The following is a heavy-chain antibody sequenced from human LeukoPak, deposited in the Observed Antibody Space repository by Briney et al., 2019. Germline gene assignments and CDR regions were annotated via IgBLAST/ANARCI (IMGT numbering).Heavy chain of an antibody. J-gene: IGHJ4*02. Sequence: PSETLSLTCTVSDGSISSYYWSWLRQPPGKGLEWIGYIYYSGSTYYNPSLKSRVTISVDTPKNQFSLKLSSVTAADTAVYYCARVYSSGYYDRRFDYWGQGTLVTVSS. CDR2: IYYSGST. CDR1: DGSISSYY. D-gene: IGHD3-22*01. V-gene: IGHV4-59*08. CDR3: ARVYSSGYYDRRFDY.